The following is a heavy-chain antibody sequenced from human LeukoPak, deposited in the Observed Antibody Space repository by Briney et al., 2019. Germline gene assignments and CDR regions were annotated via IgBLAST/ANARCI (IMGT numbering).Heavy chain of an antibody. J-gene: IGHJ6*03. CDR2: ISAYNGNT. V-gene: IGHV1-18*01. CDR1: GYTFTSYG. Sequence: ASVKVSCKASGYTFTSYGISWVRQAPGQGLEWMGWISAYNGNTNYAQELQGRVTMTTDTSTSTAYMELSSLRSEDTAVYYCARAAQKWNDRRGRYYYYYMDVWGKGTTVTVSS. D-gene: IGHD1-1*01. CDR3: ARAAQKWNDRRGRYYYYYMDV.